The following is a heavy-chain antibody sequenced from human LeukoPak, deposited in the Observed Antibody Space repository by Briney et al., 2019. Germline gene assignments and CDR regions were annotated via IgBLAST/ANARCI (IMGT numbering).Heavy chain of an antibody. Sequence: GGSLRLSCAASGFTFSSYSMNWVRQAPGKGLEWVSSISSSSSYIYYADSVKGRFTISRDNAKNSLYLQMNSLGAEDTAVYYCARGTKYCTNGVCYYGMDVWGQGTTVTVSS. D-gene: IGHD2-8*01. J-gene: IGHJ6*02. CDR3: ARGTKYCTNGVCYYGMDV. CDR2: ISSSSSYI. CDR1: GFTFSSYS. V-gene: IGHV3-21*01.